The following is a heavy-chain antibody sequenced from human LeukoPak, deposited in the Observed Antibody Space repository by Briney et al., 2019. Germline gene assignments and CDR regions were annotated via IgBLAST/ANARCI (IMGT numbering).Heavy chain of an antibody. CDR3: AREVERPRGYYYGMDV. D-gene: IGHD1-1*01. CDR1: GGTFSSYA. CDR2: IIPIFGTA. J-gene: IGHJ6*04. Sequence: ASVKVSCKASGGTFSSYAISWVRQAPGQGLEWMGRIIPIFGTANYAQKFQGRVTITADKSTSTAYMELSSLRSEDTAVYYCAREVERPRGYYYGMDVWGKGTTVTVSS. V-gene: IGHV1-69*06.